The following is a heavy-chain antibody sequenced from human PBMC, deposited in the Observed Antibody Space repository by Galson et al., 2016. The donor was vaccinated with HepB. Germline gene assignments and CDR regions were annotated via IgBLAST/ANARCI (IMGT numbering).Heavy chain of an antibody. Sequence: SLRLSCAASGFVFSNSGLSWVRQAPGKGLEWVGSISTRRTTYYSDSVQGRFTIYRDNSNNTLYLQMNGLRAEDTAVYYCAKERLVRRIFDHWGQGTLLTVSS. CDR2: ISTRRTT. CDR3: AKERLVRRIFDH. D-gene: IGHD1-1*01. V-gene: IGHV3-23*01. J-gene: IGHJ4*02. CDR1: GFVFSNSG.